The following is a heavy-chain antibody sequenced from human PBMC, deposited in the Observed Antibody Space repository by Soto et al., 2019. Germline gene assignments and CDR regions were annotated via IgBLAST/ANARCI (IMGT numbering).Heavy chain of an antibody. D-gene: IGHD6-13*01. V-gene: IGHV2-5*01. J-gene: IGHJ4*02. CDR1: GFSLSTSGVG. CDR3: AHRHSRVAAAGIYYFDY. CDR2: IYWNDDK. Sequence: SGPTLVNPTQTLTLTCTFSGFSLSTSGVGVGWIRQPPGKALEWLALIYWNDDKRYSPSLKSRLTITKDTSKNQVVLTMTNMDPVDTATYYCAHRHSRVAAAGIYYFDYWGQGTLVTVSS.